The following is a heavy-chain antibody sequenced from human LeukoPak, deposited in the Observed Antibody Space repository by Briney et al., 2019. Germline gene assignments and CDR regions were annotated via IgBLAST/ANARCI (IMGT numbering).Heavy chain of an antibody. Sequence: GGSLRLSCAASGFTFSSYWMSWVRQAPGKGLEWVANIKQDGGEKYYVDSVKGRFTISRDNAKNSLYLQMNSLRAKDTAVYYCARDDCSSISCYHNWFDPWGQGTLVTVSS. J-gene: IGHJ5*02. CDR1: GFTFSSYW. CDR3: ARDDCSSISCYHNWFDP. D-gene: IGHD2-2*01. V-gene: IGHV3-7*01. CDR2: IKQDGGEK.